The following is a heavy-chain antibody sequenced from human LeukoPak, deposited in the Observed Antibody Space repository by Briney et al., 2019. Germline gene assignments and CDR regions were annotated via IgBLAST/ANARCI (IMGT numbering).Heavy chain of an antibody. J-gene: IGHJ4*02. Sequence: ASVKVSCKASGYTFTSYAMNWVRQAPGQGLEWMGWINPNSGGTNYAQKFQGRVTMTRDTSISTAYMELSRLRSDDTAVYYCATYRGDYDGYWGQGTLVTVSS. D-gene: IGHD4-17*01. CDR1: GYTFTSYA. CDR3: ATYRGDYDGY. V-gene: IGHV1-2*02. CDR2: INPNSGGT.